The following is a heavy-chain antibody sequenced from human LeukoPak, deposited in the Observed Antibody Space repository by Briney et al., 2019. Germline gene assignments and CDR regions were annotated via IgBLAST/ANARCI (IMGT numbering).Heavy chain of an antibody. Sequence: ESLKISCKGSGYSFTNYWIGWVRQMPGKGLEWMGIINPADSDTRKSPAFHGQVTISADKSISTAYLQWSSLKAADSAMYYCARVMYGGKEGTFDYWGQGTLLAVSS. CDR1: GYSFTNYW. CDR2: INPADSDT. V-gene: IGHV5-51*01. D-gene: IGHD4-23*01. CDR3: ARVMYGGKEGTFDY. J-gene: IGHJ4*02.